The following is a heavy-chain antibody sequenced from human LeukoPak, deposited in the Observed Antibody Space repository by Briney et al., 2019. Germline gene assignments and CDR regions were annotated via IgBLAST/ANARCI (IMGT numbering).Heavy chain of an antibody. J-gene: IGHJ1*01. Sequence: TGGSLRLSCAASGFTFSNAWMNWVRQAPGKGLEWVSAISGSGVTTHYAGSVKGRFSISRDNSKNTLYLQMNSLRAEDTALYYCAKKVVVGATSPYSDFQDWGQGTLVTVSS. D-gene: IGHD1-26*01. CDR2: ISGSGVTT. CDR1: GFTFSNAW. CDR3: AKKVVVGATSPYSDFQD. V-gene: IGHV3-23*01.